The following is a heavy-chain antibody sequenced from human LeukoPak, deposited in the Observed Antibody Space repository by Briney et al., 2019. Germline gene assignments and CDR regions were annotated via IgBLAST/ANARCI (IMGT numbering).Heavy chain of an antibody. J-gene: IGHJ4*02. CDR3: ARGIRWASDY. V-gene: IGHV3-7*01. CDR2: IKEDGSEK. CDR1: GFTSSSHW. Sequence: GGSLRLSCAASGFTSSSHWMSWVRQAPGKGLEWVANIKEDGSEKNYVDSVKGRFTISRDNAKNSLYLQMNSLRVEDMAVYYCARGIRWASDYWGQGSLVTVAS. D-gene: IGHD4-23*01.